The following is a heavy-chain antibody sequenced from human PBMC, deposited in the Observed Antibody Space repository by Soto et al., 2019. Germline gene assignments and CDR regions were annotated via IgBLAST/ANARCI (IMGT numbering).Heavy chain of an antibody. CDR2: IYYSGST. CDR1: GDSISSYY. Sequence: SETLSLTCTVPGDSISSYYWSWIRQPPGKGLEWIGYIYYSGSTNYNPPLKSRVTITVDTSKSQFSLKLSSVTAADTAVYYCARGRGDYYFDYWGQGTLVTVSS. J-gene: IGHJ4*02. D-gene: IGHD2-21*02. V-gene: IGHV4-59*01. CDR3: ARGRGDYYFDY.